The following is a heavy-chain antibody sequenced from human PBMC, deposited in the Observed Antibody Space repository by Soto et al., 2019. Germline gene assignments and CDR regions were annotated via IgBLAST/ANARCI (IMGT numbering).Heavy chain of an antibody. Sequence: SVKVSCPASGGTFSSYAISWVRQAPGQGLEWMGGIIPIFGTANYAQKFQGRVTITADKSTSTAYMELRSLRSDDTAVYYCARNPIYYGSGSYWSSYYYYGLDVWGQGTTVTVAS. CDR3: ARNPIYYGSGSYWSSYYYYGLDV. CDR1: GGTFSSYA. CDR2: IIPIFGTA. V-gene: IGHV1-69*06. D-gene: IGHD3-10*01. J-gene: IGHJ6*02.